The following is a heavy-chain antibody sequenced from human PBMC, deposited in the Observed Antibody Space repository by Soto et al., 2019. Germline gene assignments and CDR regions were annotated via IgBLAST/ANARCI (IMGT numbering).Heavy chain of an antibody. Sequence: PGGSLRLSCAASGFTFGSYWMSWVRQAPGKGLEWLATIKMDASEKKYVDSVKGRFTMSRDNAKNSLYLQMSSLRDEDRAVYYCAWYYYDSSGYDGMDGWGQGTTVTVSS. CDR2: IKMDASEK. CDR3: AWYYYDSSGYDGMDG. V-gene: IGHV3-7*01. D-gene: IGHD3-22*01. CDR1: GFTFGSYW. J-gene: IGHJ6*02.